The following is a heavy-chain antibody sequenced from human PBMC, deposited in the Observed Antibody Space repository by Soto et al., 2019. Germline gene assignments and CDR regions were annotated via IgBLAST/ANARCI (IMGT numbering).Heavy chain of an antibody. D-gene: IGHD3-16*01. CDR2: IIPIFGTA. J-gene: IGHJ6*02. CDR3: ARDQDSDNYVYAGSQEPYGMDV. V-gene: IGHV1-69*06. CDR1: GGTFSSYA. Sequence: SVKVSCKASGGTFSSYAISWVRQAPGQGLEWMGGIIPIFGTANFAQKFQGRVTITADRFTSTVYMELSSLTSEDTATYYCARDQDSDNYVYAGSQEPYGMDVWGQGTTVTVSS.